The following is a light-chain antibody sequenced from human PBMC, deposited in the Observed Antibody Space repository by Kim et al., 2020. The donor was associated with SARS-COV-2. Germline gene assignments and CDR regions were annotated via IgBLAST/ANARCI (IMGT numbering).Light chain of an antibody. V-gene: IGKV1-39*01. J-gene: IGKJ1*01. CDR1: QSVSGW. CDR3: QQSYSFPRT. CDR2: RTS. Sequence: DIQMTQSPSSLSASVGDRVTITCRASQSVSGWLNWYQQKPGRAPHLLVYRTSTLQTGVPPRFSGSGSGTDFTLTISSLQPEDFAVYYCQQSYSFPRTFGQGTKVDIK.